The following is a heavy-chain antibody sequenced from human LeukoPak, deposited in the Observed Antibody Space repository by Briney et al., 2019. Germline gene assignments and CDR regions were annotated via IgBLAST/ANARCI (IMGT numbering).Heavy chain of an antibody. Sequence: PGRSLRLSCAASGFTFSSYAMHWVRQAPGKGLEWVAVISYDGSNKYYADSVKGRFTISRDNSKNTLYLQMNSLGAEDTAVYYCAREGSGGSSWGYYYGMDVWGQGTTVTVSS. J-gene: IGHJ6*02. CDR2: ISYDGSNK. V-gene: IGHV3-30-3*01. CDR3: AREGSGGSSWGYYYGMDV. D-gene: IGHD6-13*01. CDR1: GFTFSSYA.